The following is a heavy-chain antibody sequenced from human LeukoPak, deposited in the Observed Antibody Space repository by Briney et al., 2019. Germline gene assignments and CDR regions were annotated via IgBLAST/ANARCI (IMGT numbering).Heavy chain of an antibody. CDR1: GYTFTGYY. J-gene: IGHJ4*02. Sequence: GASVKVSCKASGYTFTGYYMHWVRQAPGQGLEWMGRINPNSGGTNYAQKFQGRVTITTDESTSTAYMELSSLRSEDTAVYYCARAYYYDSSGAFDYWGQGTLVTVSS. CDR3: ARAYYYDSSGAFDY. V-gene: IGHV1-2*06. D-gene: IGHD3-22*01. CDR2: INPNSGGT.